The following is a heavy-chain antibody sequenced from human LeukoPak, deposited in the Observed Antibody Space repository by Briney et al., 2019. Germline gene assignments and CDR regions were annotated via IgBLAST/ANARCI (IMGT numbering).Heavy chain of an antibody. CDR2: ISGSGGST. CDR1: GFTFSSYA. D-gene: IGHD2-2*01. J-gene: IGHJ4*02. V-gene: IGHV3-23*01. CDR3: ARGYCSTTSCYNEVIGH. Sequence: GGSLRLSCAASGFTFSSYAMSWVRQAPGKGLEWVSAISGSGGSTYYADSVKGRFTISRDNAKNSLYLQMSSLRAEDTAVYYCARGYCSTTSCYNEVIGHWGQGTLVTVSS.